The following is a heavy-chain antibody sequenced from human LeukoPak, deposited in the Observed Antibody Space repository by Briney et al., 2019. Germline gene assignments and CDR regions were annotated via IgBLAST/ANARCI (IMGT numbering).Heavy chain of an antibody. Sequence: ASVKVSCKASGYTFTTYGISWVRQAPGQGLEWMGWISAYNRNTNHAQTLQGRVTMTTDTSTSTAYMELRSLRSDDTAVYYCARDSSIAVAGSFDYWGQGTLVTVSS. CDR3: ARDSSIAVAGSFDY. V-gene: IGHV1-18*01. CDR1: GYTFTTYG. D-gene: IGHD6-19*01. J-gene: IGHJ4*02. CDR2: ISAYNRNT.